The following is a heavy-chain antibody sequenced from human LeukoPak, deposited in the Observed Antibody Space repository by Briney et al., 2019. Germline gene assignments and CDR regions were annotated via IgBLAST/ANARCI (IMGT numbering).Heavy chain of an antibody. J-gene: IGHJ2*01. V-gene: IGHV5-51*01. D-gene: IGHD3-22*01. Sequence: GESLKISCKGSGYSFTSYWIAWVRQMPGTGLEWMGIIHPGNSDTRHSPSFQGQVTISADKSSSTAYLQWSSLKASDTAMYYCARTPDSYDSRGFQYWYFDLWGRGTQITVSS. CDR3: ARTPDSYDSRGFQYWYFDL. CDR2: IHPGNSDT. CDR1: GYSFTSYW.